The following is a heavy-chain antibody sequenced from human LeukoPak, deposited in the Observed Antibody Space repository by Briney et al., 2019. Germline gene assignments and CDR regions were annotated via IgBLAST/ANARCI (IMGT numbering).Heavy chain of an antibody. D-gene: IGHD3-22*01. Sequence: ASVKVSCKASGHTFTSYGISWVRQAPGQGLEWMGWISAYNGNTNSAQKLQGRVTMTTDTSTSTAYMELRSLGSDDTAVYYCARDWAAYYYDSSGYYHGVAFDIWGQGTMVTVSS. V-gene: IGHV1-18*01. CDR3: ARDWAAYYYDSSGYYHGVAFDI. CDR2: ISAYNGNT. CDR1: GHTFTSYG. J-gene: IGHJ3*02.